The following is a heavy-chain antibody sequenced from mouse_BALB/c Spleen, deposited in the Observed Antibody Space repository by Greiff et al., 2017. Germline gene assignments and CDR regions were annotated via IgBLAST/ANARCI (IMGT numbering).Heavy chain of an antibody. J-gene: IGHJ2*01. Sequence: QLKRCGAERVRPGSSVKISRTGSGYTFSLYWRGGVKQRPGHGLEWIGDIYPGGGYTNYNEKFKGKATLTADTSSSTAYMQLSSLTSEDSAVYFCARRGVYDGYPFDYWGQGTTLTVSS. CDR1: GYTFSLYW. D-gene: IGHD2-3*01. CDR3: ARRGVYDGYPFDY. CDR2: IYPGGGYT. V-gene: IGHV1-63*02.